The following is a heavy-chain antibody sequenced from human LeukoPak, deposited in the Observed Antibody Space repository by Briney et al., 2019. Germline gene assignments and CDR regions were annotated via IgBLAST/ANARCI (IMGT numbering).Heavy chain of an antibody. Sequence: PSQTLSLTCTVSGGSISSGDYYWSWIRQPPGTGLEWIGYIYYSGSTYYNPSLKSRVTISVDTSKNQFSLKLSSVTAADTAVYYCARRAMAIVATTYYYYYYMDVWGKGTTVTVSS. J-gene: IGHJ6*03. CDR2: IYYSGST. D-gene: IGHD5-12*01. CDR1: GGSISSGDYY. V-gene: IGHV4-30-4*08. CDR3: ARRAMAIVATTYYYYYYMDV.